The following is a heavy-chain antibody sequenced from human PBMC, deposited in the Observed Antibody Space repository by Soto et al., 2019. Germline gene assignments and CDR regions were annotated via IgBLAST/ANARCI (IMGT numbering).Heavy chain of an antibody. V-gene: IGHV1-2*02. CDR2: INPNSGGT. CDR1: GYAFTGYY. CDR3: AKDIKSTGWYFGLDL. D-gene: IGHD6-19*01. J-gene: IGHJ6*02. Sequence: ASVKVSCKASGYAFTGYYMHWVRQAPGQGLEWMGWINPNSGGTNYAQKFQGRVTMTRDTSISTAYMELSRLRSDDTAVYYCAKDIKSTGWYFGLDLWGQGTTVTVSS.